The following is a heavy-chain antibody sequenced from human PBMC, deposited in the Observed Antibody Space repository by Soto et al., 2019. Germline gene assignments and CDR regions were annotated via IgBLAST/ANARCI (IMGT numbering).Heavy chain of an antibody. V-gene: IGHV1-69*08. CDR3: ASGSLYGSGSYPVDY. D-gene: IGHD3-10*01. Sequence: QVQLVQSGAEVKKPGSSVNVSCKASGDTFNNHLISWVRQAPGQGLEWMGTIIPLFGTLNYAQKLQGRVTISADRSTSTAYMELSSLRSDDTAVYYCASGSLYGSGSYPVDYWGQGTLVTVSS. CDR1: GDTFNNHL. CDR2: IIPLFGTL. J-gene: IGHJ4*01.